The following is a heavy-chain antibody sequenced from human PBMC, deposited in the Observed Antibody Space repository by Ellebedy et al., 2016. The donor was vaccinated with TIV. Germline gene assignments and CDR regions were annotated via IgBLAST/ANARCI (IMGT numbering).Heavy chain of an antibody. Sequence: ASVKVSXXASGYTFTGYYMHWVRQAPGQGLEWMGWINPNSGGTNYAQKFQGRVTMTRDTSISTAYMELSRLRSDDTAVYYCARDRSLYDILTGYLPPGYCDYWGQGTLVTVSS. CDR3: ARDRSLYDILTGYLPPGYCDY. CDR2: INPNSGGT. V-gene: IGHV1-2*02. J-gene: IGHJ4*02. CDR1: GYTFTGYY. D-gene: IGHD3-9*01.